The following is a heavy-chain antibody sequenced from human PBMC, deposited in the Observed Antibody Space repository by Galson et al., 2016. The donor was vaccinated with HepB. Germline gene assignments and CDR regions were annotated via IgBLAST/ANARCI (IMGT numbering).Heavy chain of an antibody. V-gene: IGHV3-30*18. CDR3: AKDFSLGLVTVWVYFDF. D-gene: IGHD3-3*01. CDR2: ISYDGSKK. J-gene: IGHJ4*02. CDR1: GFTFSSYG. Sequence: SLRLSCAGSGFTFSSYGIHWVRQAPGKGLEWVAVISYDGSKKDYADSVKGRFTISRDNSKNTLYLQMNSLRVEDTAVYYCAKDFSLGLVTVWVYFDFWGPGTLVTVSS.